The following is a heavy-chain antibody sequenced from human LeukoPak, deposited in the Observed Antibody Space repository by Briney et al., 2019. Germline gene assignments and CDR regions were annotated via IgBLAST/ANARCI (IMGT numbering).Heavy chain of an antibody. CDR3: AGGPPEDTSSGY. D-gene: IGHD3-22*01. CDR2: MRPRKSDT. CDR1: GYSLSTYD. V-gene: IGHV1-8*01. Sequence: GASVKVSCKASGYSLSTYDINWVRQAPGQGLEWLGWMRPRKSDTGYGRKFQDRVTLTWNISTDTAYMELSSLTPEDTAVYFCAGGPPEDTSSGYWGQGTLVTASS. J-gene: IGHJ4*02.